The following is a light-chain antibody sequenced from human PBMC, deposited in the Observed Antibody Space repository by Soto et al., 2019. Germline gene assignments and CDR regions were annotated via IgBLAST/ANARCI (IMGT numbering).Light chain of an antibody. CDR1: QTISSW. CDR3: QQYETFSPWT. V-gene: IGKV1-5*03. CDR2: KAS. J-gene: IGKJ1*01. Sequence: DIQMTQSPSTLSGSVVDRVTITCLASQTISSWLAWYQQKPGKAPKLLIYKASTLKSGVPSRFSGSGSGTEFTLAISNLQPDDFATYYCQQYETFSPWTFGQGTKVDI.